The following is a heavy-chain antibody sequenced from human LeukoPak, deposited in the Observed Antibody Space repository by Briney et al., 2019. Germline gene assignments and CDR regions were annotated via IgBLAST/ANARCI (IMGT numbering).Heavy chain of an antibody. CDR2: INTNTGNP. J-gene: IGHJ6*03. D-gene: IGHD6-13*01. V-gene: IGHV7-4-1*02. CDR1: GYTFTSYA. Sequence: ASVKVSCKASGYTFTSYAMNWVRQAPGQGLEWMGWINTNTGNPTYAQGFTGRLVFSLDTSVSTAYLQISSLKAEDTAVYYCARALAAADLLPGDYYYYMDVWGKGTTVTVSS. CDR3: ARALAAADLLPGDYYYYMDV.